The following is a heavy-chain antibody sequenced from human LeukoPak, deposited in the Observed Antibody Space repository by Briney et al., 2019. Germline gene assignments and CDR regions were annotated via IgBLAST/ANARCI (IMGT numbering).Heavy chain of an antibody. D-gene: IGHD3-22*01. Sequence: SETLSLTCAVYGGSFSGYYWSWIRQPPGKGLEWIGEINHSGSTNYNPSLKSRVTISVDTSKNQFSLKLSSVTAADTAVYYCARDRHRSHYYDSSGDAFDIWGQGTMVTVSS. CDR3: ARDRHRSHYYDSSGDAFDI. CDR2: INHSGST. J-gene: IGHJ3*02. V-gene: IGHV4-34*01. CDR1: GGSFSGYY.